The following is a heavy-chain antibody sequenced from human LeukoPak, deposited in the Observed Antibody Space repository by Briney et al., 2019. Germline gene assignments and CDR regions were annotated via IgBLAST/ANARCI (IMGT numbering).Heavy chain of an antibody. Sequence: RSGGSLRLSCAASGFTFSSYSMNWVRQAPGKGLEWVSGISWNGRNTAYAESLKGRFTISRDNAKNSLYLQMNSLRAEDTAFYYCARVQQYDKFDYWGQGTLVTVSS. CDR2: ISWNGRNT. V-gene: IGHV3-20*04. D-gene: IGHD3-22*01. CDR1: GFTFSSYS. CDR3: ARVQQYDKFDY. J-gene: IGHJ4*02.